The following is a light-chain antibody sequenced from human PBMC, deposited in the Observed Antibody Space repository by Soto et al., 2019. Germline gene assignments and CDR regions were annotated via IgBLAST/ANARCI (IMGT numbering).Light chain of an antibody. J-gene: IGKJ4*01. CDR1: QSVRSDY. CDR3: QQYGNSPLT. Sequence: EIVLTQSPDTLSLSPGQRATLSRRASQSVRSDYFAWYQQKPGQAPRVIIFGVSTRATGVPDRFSGSGSGTDFTLTISRLEPEDFALYYCQQYGNSPLTFGGGTKVEIK. CDR2: GVS. V-gene: IGKV3-20*01.